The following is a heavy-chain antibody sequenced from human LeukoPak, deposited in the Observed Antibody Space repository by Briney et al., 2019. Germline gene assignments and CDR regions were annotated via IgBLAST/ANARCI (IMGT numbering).Heavy chain of an antibody. CDR2: INPNSGGT. D-gene: IGHD6-19*01. J-gene: IGHJ6*02. Sequence: ASVKVSCKASGYTFTGYYMHWVRQAPGQGLEWMGWINPNSGGTNYAQKFQGWVTMTRDTSISTAFMELSRLRSDDTAVYYCARERIAVAGTTYYYYYGMDVWGQGTTVTVSS. V-gene: IGHV1-2*04. CDR1: GYTFTGYY. CDR3: ARERIAVAGTTYYYYYGMDV.